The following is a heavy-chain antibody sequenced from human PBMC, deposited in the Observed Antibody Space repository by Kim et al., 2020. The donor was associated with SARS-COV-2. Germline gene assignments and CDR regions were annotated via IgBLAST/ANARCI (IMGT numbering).Heavy chain of an antibody. CDR1: GYTLTGYY. Sequence: ASVKVSCKASGYTLTGYYMHWVRQAPGQGLEWMGWINPNSGGTNYAQKFQGRVTMTRDTSISTAYMELSRLRSDDTAVYYCARAPVAGYWYFDLWGRGTLVTVSS. CDR3: ARAPVAGYWYFDL. V-gene: IGHV1-2*02. J-gene: IGHJ2*01. D-gene: IGHD6-19*01. CDR2: INPNSGGT.